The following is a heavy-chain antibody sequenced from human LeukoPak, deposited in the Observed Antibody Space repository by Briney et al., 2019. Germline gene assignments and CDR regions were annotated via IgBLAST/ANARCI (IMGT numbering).Heavy chain of an antibody. J-gene: IGHJ3*02. CDR1: GGSISSYY. V-gene: IGHV4-4*07. Sequence: KPSETLSLTCTVSGGSISSYYWSWIRQPAGKGLEWIGRIYTSGSTNYNPSLKSRVTMSVDTSKNQFSLKLSSVTAADTAVYYCARVRRTMIVKGAFDIWGQGTMVTVSS. D-gene: IGHD3-22*01. CDR2: IYTSGST. CDR3: ARVRRTMIVKGAFDI.